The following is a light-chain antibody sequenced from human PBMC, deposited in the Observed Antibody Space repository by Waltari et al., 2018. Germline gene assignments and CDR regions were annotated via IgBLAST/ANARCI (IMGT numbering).Light chain of an antibody. CDR2: TAS. CDR1: QDLNSW. CDR3: QQANSFPLT. J-gene: IGKJ4*01. V-gene: IGKV1D-12*01. Sequence: DIQMTQSPSSVSASVGDRVTITCRASQDLNSWLAWYQQKPGQAPKLLIYTASTLHIGVPPRFSGSGSGTHFTLTISSLQPEDFVTYYCQQANSFPLTFAGGTKVDI.